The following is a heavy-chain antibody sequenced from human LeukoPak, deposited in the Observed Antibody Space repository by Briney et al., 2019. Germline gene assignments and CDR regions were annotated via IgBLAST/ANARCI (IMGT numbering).Heavy chain of an antibody. V-gene: IGHV3-23*01. J-gene: IGHJ4*02. D-gene: IGHD4-23*01. Sequence: GGSLRLSCAASGFTFSSYAMGWVRQAPGEGLEWVSDTTGSGVTTYYADSVKGRFTVFRDNSKNTLYLQMNSLRAEDTAVYYCEKDKTTVVTAQYTTWGQGTLVTVSS. CDR1: GFTFSSYA. CDR3: EKDKTTVVTAQYTT. CDR2: TTGSGVTT.